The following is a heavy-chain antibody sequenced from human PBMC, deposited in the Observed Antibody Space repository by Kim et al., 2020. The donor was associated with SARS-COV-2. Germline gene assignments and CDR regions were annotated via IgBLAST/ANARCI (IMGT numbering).Heavy chain of an antibody. CDR1: GFSFFYYG. J-gene: IGHJ4*02. CDR3: ARDSGRRRLASGGDY. V-gene: IGHV1-18*01. CDR2: ISASDGDT. D-gene: IGHD3-10*01. Sequence: ASVKVSCKASGFSFFYYGFSWVRQAPGQGLEWMGWISASDGDTNYAQKFRGRVTMTTDTSTTTAFMELKSLTFDDTATYFCARDSGRRRLASGGDYWGQGSQVIVSS.